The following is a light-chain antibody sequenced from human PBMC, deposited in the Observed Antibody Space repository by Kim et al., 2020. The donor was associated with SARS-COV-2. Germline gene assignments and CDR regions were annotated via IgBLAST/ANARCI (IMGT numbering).Light chain of an antibody. Sequence: QSITISCPGTSSDVDAYNYVSWYQQHPGKAPKLMIYEVTKRPSGVSYRFSGSMSGNTASLTISGLQAEDEADYYCSSYTSSSGLMVFGGGTQLTVL. V-gene: IGLV2-14*01. CDR1: SSDVDAYNY. CDR3: SSYTSSSGLMV. CDR2: EVT. J-gene: IGLJ3*02.